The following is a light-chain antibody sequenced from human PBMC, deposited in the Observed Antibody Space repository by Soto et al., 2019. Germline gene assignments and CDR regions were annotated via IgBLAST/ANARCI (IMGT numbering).Light chain of an antibody. J-gene: IGKJ2*01. CDR2: GAS. CDR3: QQSANSPVT. Sequence: TVLTQSPGTLSLSPGERATLSCRASQSVSSTYVSWYQQKPGQAPRLLIFGASSRATGIPDRYSGSGSGTDFTLTISRLEPEDFAGYYCQQSANSPVTSGQGTKLEIK. V-gene: IGKV3-20*01. CDR1: QSVSSTY.